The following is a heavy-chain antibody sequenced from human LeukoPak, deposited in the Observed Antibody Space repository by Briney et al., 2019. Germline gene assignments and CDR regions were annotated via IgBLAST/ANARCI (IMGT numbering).Heavy chain of an antibody. Sequence: SGGSLRLSCAASGFTFSSYSMNWVRQAPGKGLEWVSYISSSSSTIYYADSVKGRFTISRDNAKNSLYLQMNSLRAEDTAVYYCARDLPPGDYRAFDIWGQGTMVTVSS. J-gene: IGHJ3*02. CDR2: ISSSSSTI. D-gene: IGHD4-17*01. CDR1: GFTFSSYS. CDR3: ARDLPPGDYRAFDI. V-gene: IGHV3-48*04.